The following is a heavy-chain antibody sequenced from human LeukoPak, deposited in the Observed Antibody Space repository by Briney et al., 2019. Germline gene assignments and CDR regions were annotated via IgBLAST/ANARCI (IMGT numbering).Heavy chain of an antibody. CDR1: GGSITTSSYY. CDR2: IFYSGTT. Sequence: SETLSLTCTVSGGSITTSSYYWGWIRQPPGKGLEWIGNIFYSGTTYYSPSLKTRVTISLDTSKNQFSLKLSSVTAADTAVYYCARVKWHPPSLKYYYDSSGYYPIAIGAFDIWGQGTMVTVSS. V-gene: IGHV4-39*07. D-gene: IGHD3-22*01. CDR3: ARVKWHPPSLKYYYDSSGYYPIAIGAFDI. J-gene: IGHJ3*02.